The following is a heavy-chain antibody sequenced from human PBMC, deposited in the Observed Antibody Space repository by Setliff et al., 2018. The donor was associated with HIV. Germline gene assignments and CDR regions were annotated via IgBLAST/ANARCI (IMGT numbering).Heavy chain of an antibody. CDR3: ARYSPRGYTLTGPY. D-gene: IGHD6-25*01. V-gene: IGHV4-39*01. Sequence: SETLSLTCTVSGGSINSTSYYWGWIRQPPGNGLEWIGSIYHTGSTYYKPSLKSRVTISVDTSKNQFSLNLSSVAAADTAVYYCARYSPRGYTLTGPYWGQGTLVTVSS. CDR1: GGSINSTSYY. CDR2: IYHTGST. J-gene: IGHJ4*02.